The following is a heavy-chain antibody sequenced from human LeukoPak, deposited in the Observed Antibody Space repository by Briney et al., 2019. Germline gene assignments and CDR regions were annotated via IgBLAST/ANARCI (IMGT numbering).Heavy chain of an antibody. CDR1: GGSITSYY. CDR2: VYYTGRT. V-gene: IGHV4-59*01. Sequence: SETLSLTCTVSGGSITSYYWSWIRRPPGQGLEWIGYVYYTGRTNYNPSLKSRVTISVDTSKNQFSLKLSSVTAADTAVYYCAREKEAGATGVERAFDIWGQGTMVTVSS. J-gene: IGHJ3*02. CDR3: AREKEAGATGVERAFDI. D-gene: IGHD1-26*01.